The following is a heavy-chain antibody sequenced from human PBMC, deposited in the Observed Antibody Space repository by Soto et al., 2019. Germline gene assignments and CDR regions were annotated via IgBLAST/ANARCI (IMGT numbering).Heavy chain of an antibody. D-gene: IGHD3-3*01. V-gene: IGHV5-10-1*01. Sequence: GESLKISCKGSGYSFTSYWISWVRQMPGKGLEWMGRIDPSDSYTNYSPSFQGHVTTSADKSISTAYLQWSSLKASDTAMYYCARHEGSLTIFGVVIIGGPDVWGQGTTVTVSS. J-gene: IGHJ6*02. CDR1: GYSFTSYW. CDR2: IDPSDSYT. CDR3: ARHEGSLTIFGVVIIGGPDV.